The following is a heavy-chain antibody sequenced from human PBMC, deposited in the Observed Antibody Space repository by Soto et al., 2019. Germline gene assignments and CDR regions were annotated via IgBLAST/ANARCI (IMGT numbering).Heavy chain of an antibody. V-gene: IGHV4-34*01. J-gene: IGHJ5*02. CDR2: INHSGST. D-gene: IGHD3-3*01. CDR1: GGSFSGYY. CDR3: AREGAPTIFGVVMYYDWFDP. Sequence: SETLSLTCAVYGGSFSGYYWSWIRQPPGKGLEWIGEINHSGSTNHNPSLKSRVTISVDTSKNQFSLKLSSVTAADTAVYYCAREGAPTIFGVVMYYDWFDPWGQGTLVTVSS.